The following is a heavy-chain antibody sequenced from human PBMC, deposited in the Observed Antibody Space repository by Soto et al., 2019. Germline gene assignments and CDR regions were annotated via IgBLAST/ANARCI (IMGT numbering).Heavy chain of an antibody. D-gene: IGHD5-12*01. CDR2: ISWDGGST. CDR3: AKDMMLGYGGPPNESIAFDI. Sequence: PGGSLRFSCAASGFTFDDYTMHWVRQAPGKGLEWVSLISWDGGSTYYADSVKGRFTISRDNSKNSLYLQMNSLRTEDTALYYCAKDMMLGYGGPPNESIAFDIWGQGTMVTVSS. J-gene: IGHJ3*02. CDR1: GFTFDDYT. V-gene: IGHV3-43*01.